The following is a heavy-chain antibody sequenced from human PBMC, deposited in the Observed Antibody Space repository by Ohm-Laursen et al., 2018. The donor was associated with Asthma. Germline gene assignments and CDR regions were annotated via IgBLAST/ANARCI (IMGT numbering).Heavy chain of an antibody. CDR1: GGTFSSYA. V-gene: IGHV1-69*10. D-gene: IGHD3-22*01. J-gene: IGHJ4*02. CDR3: ARDRSGDYSFGFDY. Sequence: SVKVSCKVSGGTFSSYAISWVRQAPGQGLEWMGGIIPIFDIPNYAEKFQGRVTITADKSTSTAYMELSSLRSEDTAVYYCARDRSGDYSFGFDYWGQGTMVTVSS. CDR2: IIPIFDIP.